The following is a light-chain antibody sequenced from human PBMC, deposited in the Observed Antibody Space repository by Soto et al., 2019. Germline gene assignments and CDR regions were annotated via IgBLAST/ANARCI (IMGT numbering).Light chain of an antibody. Sequence: QSALTQPPSASGSPGQSVTISCTGTSSDVGGYNYVSWYQQHPGKAPRLMIYEVNKQPSGVPYRFSGSKSGNTASLTVSGLRADDEAVYYCSSYAGNNLLVFGGGTKLTVL. V-gene: IGLV2-8*01. J-gene: IGLJ2*01. CDR1: SSDVGGYNY. CDR3: SSYAGNNLLV. CDR2: EVN.